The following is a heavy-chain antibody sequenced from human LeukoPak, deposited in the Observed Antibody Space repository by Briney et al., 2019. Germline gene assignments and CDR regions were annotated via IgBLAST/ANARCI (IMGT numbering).Heavy chain of an antibody. CDR2: INSDGSST. CDR3: ARAGAYSYGDLTFDI. CDR1: GFTFSSYW. D-gene: IGHD5-18*01. J-gene: IGHJ3*02. V-gene: IGHV3-74*01. Sequence: GGSLRLSCAASGFTFSSYWMHWVRQAPGKGLVWVSRINSDGSSTSYADSVEGRFTISRDNSKNTLYLQMNSLRAEDTAVYYCARAGAYSYGDLTFDIWGQGTMVTVSS.